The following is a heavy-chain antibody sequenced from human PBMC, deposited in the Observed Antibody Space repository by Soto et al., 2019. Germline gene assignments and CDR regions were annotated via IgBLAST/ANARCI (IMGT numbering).Heavy chain of an antibody. CDR3: ARIRLERYKCFDP. J-gene: IGHJ5*02. CDR1: GYSFTSYW. CDR2: IYPGDSDT. Sequence: GESLKISCKGSGYSFTSYWIGWVRQMPGKGLEWMGIIYPGDSDTRYSPSFQGQVTISADKSISTAYLQWSSLKASDTAMYYCARIRLERYKCFDPWGQGTLVIVSS. V-gene: IGHV5-51*01. D-gene: IGHD1-1*01.